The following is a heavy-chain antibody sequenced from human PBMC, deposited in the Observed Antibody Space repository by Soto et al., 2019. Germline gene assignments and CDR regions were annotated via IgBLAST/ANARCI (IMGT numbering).Heavy chain of an antibody. CDR2: TYYRSKWYN. CDR1: GDSVSSNSAA. J-gene: IGHJ6*02. V-gene: IGHV6-1*01. D-gene: IGHD1-26*01. CDR3: ARDPLSSGGIYYYYGMDV. Sequence: SQTLSLTCAISGDSVSSNSAAWNWIRQSPSRGLEWLGRTYYRSKWYNDYAVSVKSRITINPDTSKNQFSLQLNSVTPEDTAVYYCARDPLSSGGIYYYYGMDVWGQGTTVTSP.